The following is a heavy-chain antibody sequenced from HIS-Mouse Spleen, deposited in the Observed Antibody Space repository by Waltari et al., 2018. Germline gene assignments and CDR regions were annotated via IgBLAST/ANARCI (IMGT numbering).Heavy chain of an antibody. CDR3: AREIPYSSSWYDWYFDL. J-gene: IGHJ2*01. CDR2: IYYSGST. V-gene: IGHV4-39*07. CDR1: GGPISSSSYY. Sequence: LQLQESGPGMVKPSETLSLTCTLSGGPISSSSYYLGWIRQPPGKGLAWIGSIYYSGSTYYNPSLKSRVTISVDTSKNQFSLKLSSVTAADTAVYYCAREIPYSSSWYDWYFDLWGRGTLVTVSS. D-gene: IGHD6-13*01.